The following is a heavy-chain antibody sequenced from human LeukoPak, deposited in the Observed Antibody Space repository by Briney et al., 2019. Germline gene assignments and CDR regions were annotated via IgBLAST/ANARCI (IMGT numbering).Heavy chain of an antibody. Sequence: PSESLSLTWAVYGESFSGYYWSWIRQPPGKGLEWLGEINHSGSTNYNPSLKSRVTISVDTSKNQFSLKLSSVTAADTAVYYCARGTNSSSWSNWFDPWGQGTLVTVSS. CDR3: ARGTNSSSWSNWFDP. J-gene: IGHJ5*02. CDR2: INHSGST. CDR1: GESFSGYY. D-gene: IGHD6-13*01. V-gene: IGHV4-34*01.